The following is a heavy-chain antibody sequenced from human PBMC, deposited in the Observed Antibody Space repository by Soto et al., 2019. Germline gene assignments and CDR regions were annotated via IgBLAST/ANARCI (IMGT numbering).Heavy chain of an antibody. CDR1: GYTFISYA. D-gene: IGHD6-19*01. V-gene: IGHV1-3*05. CDR3: AREGWFLDA. J-gene: IGHJ5*02. Sequence: QVQLVQSGAEERKPGASVKLSCRASGYTFISYAIHWVRQAPGQRLEWMGWVNPATGHTEYSQKFQGRVTITRDTSAKTGYMALSSLRSEDTAVYYCAREGWFLDAWGQGTLVTVSS. CDR2: VNPATGHT.